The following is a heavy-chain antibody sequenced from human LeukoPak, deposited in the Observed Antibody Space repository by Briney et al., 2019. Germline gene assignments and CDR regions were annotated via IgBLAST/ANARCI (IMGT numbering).Heavy chain of an antibody. Sequence: PGESLRLSCVASAFTFNNYWMHWVRQAPGKGLEWVSSISSSSSYIYYADSVKGRFTISRDNAKNSLYLQMNSLRAEDTAVYYCARGTGDRVNDAFDTWGQGTMVTVSS. CDR2: ISSSSSYI. CDR1: AFTFNNYW. D-gene: IGHD7-27*01. V-gene: IGHV3-21*01. CDR3: ARGTGDRVNDAFDT. J-gene: IGHJ3*02.